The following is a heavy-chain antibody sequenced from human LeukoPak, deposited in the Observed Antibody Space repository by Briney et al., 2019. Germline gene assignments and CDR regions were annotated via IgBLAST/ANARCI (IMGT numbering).Heavy chain of an antibody. Sequence: PSETLSLTCSVSGDSITSGAYYWPWLRQPPGKGLEGFGSVYYSGSIKYNPSLKGRVSISRDMSKNQFSLNLNSVNATDTAVYYCARRDYAAWFDPWGQGTLVTVSS. V-gene: IGHV4-39*07. J-gene: IGHJ5*02. CDR2: VYYSGSI. D-gene: IGHD4/OR15-4a*01. CDR1: GDSITSGAYY. CDR3: ARRDYAAWFDP.